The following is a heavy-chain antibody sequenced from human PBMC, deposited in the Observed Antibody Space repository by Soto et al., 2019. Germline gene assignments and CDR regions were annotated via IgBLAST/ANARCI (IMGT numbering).Heavy chain of an antibody. D-gene: IGHD3-3*01. CDR1: GGSISSSNW. V-gene: IGHV4-4*02. CDR3: ARDRAIFGVVKGGYYFDY. J-gene: IGHJ4*02. Sequence: LSLTCAVSGGSISSSNWWSWVRQPPGKGLEWIGEIYHSGSTNYNPSLKSRVTISVDKSKNQFSLKLSSVTAADTAVYYCARDRAIFGVVKGGYYFDYWGQGTLVTVSS. CDR2: IYHSGST.